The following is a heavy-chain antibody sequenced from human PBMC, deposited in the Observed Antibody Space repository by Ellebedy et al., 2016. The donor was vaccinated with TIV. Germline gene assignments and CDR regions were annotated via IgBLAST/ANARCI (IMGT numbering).Heavy chain of an antibody. CDR2: ISGTGITT. J-gene: IGHJ4*02. Sequence: GESLKISCAASGFTFSSHSLNWVRQAPGKGLEWVSYISGTGITTNYADSVEGRFNISRDNAKNSVFLQMHNLRPEDTAVYFCARNDRQRGFDSWGQGTLVTVSS. CDR3: ARNDRQRGFDS. V-gene: IGHV3-48*04. CDR1: GFTFSSHS.